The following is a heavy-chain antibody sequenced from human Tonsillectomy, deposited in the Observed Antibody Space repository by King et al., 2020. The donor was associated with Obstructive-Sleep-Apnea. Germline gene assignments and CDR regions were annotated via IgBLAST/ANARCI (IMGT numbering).Heavy chain of an antibody. V-gene: IGHV4-34*01. J-gene: IGHJ5*02. D-gene: IGHD3-22*01. Sequence: VQLQQGGAGLLKPSETLSLTCAVYGGSFSGYYWSWIRQPPGKGLDWIGEINHSGITNYNPSFKSRVIISVDTSKNQFSLQRSSVTAADTAVYYCARGEDYYDSSGYHRWGQGTLVTVSS. CDR2: INHSGIT. CDR1: GGSFSGYY. CDR3: ARGEDYYDSSGYHR.